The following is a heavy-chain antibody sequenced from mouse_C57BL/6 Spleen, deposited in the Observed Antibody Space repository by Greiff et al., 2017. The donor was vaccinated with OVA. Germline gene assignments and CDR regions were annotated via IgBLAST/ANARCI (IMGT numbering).Heavy chain of an antibody. CDR1: GFTFSDYG. D-gene: IGHD1-1*01. CDR2: ISSGSSTI. CDR3: ARGHYYCSSYGYYFDY. Sequence: EVQVVESGGGLVKPGGSLKLSCAASGFTFSDYGMHWVRQAPEKGLEWVAYISSGSSTIYYADTVKGRFTFSRDHAKNTLFLHMTSLRSEDTAMYYCARGHYYCSSYGYYFDYWGQGTTLTVSS. J-gene: IGHJ2*01. V-gene: IGHV5-17*01.